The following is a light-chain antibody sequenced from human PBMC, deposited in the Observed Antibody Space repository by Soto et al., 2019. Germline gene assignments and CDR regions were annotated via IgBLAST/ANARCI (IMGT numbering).Light chain of an antibody. V-gene: IGKV3-11*01. CDR1: QSVSNY. J-gene: IGKJ5*01. CDR2: ETS. CDR3: QPRSKWRT. Sequence: EIVLTQSPATLSLSPGERATLSCRASQSVSNYLAWYQQKPGQAPRLLIYETSKRATGIPARFSGSGSGTDFTLTISSLEPEDFAVYYCQPRSKWRTFGQGTRLDMK.